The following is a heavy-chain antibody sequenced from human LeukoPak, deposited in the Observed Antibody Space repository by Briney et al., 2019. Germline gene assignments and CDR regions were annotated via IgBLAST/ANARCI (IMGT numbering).Heavy chain of an antibody. Sequence: GGSLRLSCAASGFTFSSYGMHWVRQAPGKGLEWVAVIWYDGSNRYYADSVKGRSTISRDNSKNTLYLQMNSLRAEDTAVYYCARGAVVVVIDYGMDVWGQGTTVTVSS. D-gene: IGHD3-22*01. CDR3: ARGAVVVVIDYGMDV. CDR1: GFTFSSYG. CDR2: IWYDGSNR. V-gene: IGHV3-33*01. J-gene: IGHJ6*02.